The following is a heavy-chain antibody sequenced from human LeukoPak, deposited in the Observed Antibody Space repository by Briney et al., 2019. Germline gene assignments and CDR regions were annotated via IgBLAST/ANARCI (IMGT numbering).Heavy chain of an antibody. CDR2: INSDGSRT. Sequence: GGSLRLSCAASGFTFNSYWMHWVRQVPGKGLVWVSRINSDGSRTNYVDSAKGRFTISRDNAKNTLFLQMNSLGAEDSAVYYCARGNFYSGSGSSPLDYWGQGTLVTVSS. CDR3: ARGNFYSGSGSSPLDY. CDR1: GFTFNSYW. J-gene: IGHJ4*02. D-gene: IGHD3-10*01. V-gene: IGHV3-74*01.